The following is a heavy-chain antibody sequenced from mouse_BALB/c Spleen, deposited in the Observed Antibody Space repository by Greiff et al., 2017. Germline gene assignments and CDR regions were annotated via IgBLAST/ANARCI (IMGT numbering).Heavy chain of an antibody. CDR1: GYTFTSYT. CDR3: ARGGYDAYFDV. V-gene: IGHV1-4*01. Sequence: QVQLQQSGAELARPGASVKMSCKASGYTFTSYTMHWVKQRPGQGLEWIGYINPSSGYTNYNQKFKDKATLTADKSSSTAYIQLSSLTSEDSAVYYCARGGYDAYFDVWGAGTTVTVSS. J-gene: IGHJ1*01. CDR2: INPSSGYT. D-gene: IGHD2-2*01.